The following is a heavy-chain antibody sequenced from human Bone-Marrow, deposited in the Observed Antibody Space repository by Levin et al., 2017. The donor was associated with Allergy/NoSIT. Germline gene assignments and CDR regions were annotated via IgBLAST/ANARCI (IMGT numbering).Heavy chain of an antibody. D-gene: IGHD5-24*01. Sequence: PSETLSLTCAASEFSFSNYAMKWVRQAPGKGLEWVSTISASTYYADSVKGRFTISRDNSKNTLYLQMNSLRAEDTAIYYCAKDLRDGYHFGYWGHGALVTVSS. J-gene: IGHJ4*01. V-gene: IGHV3-23*01. CDR2: ISAST. CDR1: EFSFSNYA. CDR3: AKDLRDGYHFGY.